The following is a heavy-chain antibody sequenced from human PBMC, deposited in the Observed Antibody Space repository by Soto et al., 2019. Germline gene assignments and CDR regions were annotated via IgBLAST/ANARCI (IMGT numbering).Heavy chain of an antibody. Sequence: QITLKESGPTLVKPTQTLTLTCTFSGFSLSSTGVGVGWIRQPPGKALEWLALIFWDDDKRYSPSLKSRLTIPKDSSKNQLVLTMPNMDPVDTATYSCAHRSFGVPAFGYWGQGTLVTVSS. CDR3: AHRSFGVPAFGY. V-gene: IGHV2-5*02. J-gene: IGHJ4*02. CDR2: IFWDDDK. CDR1: GFSLSSTGVG. D-gene: IGHD3-10*01.